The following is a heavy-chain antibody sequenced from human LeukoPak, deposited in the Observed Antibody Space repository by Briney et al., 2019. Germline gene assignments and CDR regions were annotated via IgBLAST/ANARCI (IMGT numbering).Heavy chain of an antibody. D-gene: IGHD3-16*02. J-gene: IGHJ3*02. CDR1: GFRFSDAA. Sequence: AGSLRFSCAASGFRFSDAAMTWVRQAPGKGLEWVSLIGSVGHSTYYGDSVKGRFTISRDNSKNTLSLQMNSLRVEDTAMYYCAKDIELSILGLGTMVTVSS. CDR2: IGSVGHST. V-gene: IGHV3-23*01. CDR3: AKDIELSI.